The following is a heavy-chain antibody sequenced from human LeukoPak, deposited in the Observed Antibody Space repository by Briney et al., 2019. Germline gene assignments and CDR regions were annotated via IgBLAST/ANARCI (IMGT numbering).Heavy chain of an antibody. CDR2: IYYSGSS. D-gene: IGHD3-22*01. CDR1: GGSISSYY. J-gene: IGHJ6*02. Sequence: SETLSLTCTVSGGSISSYYWSWIRQPPGKGLEWIGYIYYSGSSNYNPSLKSRVTMSVDTSNNQFSLKLSSVTAADTAVYYCATRSYYDTSGVYGMDVWGQGTTVTVSS. V-gene: IGHV4-59*08. CDR3: ATRSYYDTSGVYGMDV.